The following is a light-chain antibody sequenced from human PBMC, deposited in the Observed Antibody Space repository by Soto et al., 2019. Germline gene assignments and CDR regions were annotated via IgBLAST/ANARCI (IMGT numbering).Light chain of an antibody. J-gene: IGKJ1*01. CDR2: AAS. CDR1: QSVSSIY. CDR3: RHSVNSQWT. V-gene: IGKV3-20*01. Sequence: EIVLTQSPGTLSLSPGERATLSCRPSQSVSSIYLDWFQQKPGQAPRLLIYAASSRATGIPERFSGGASAIDFTRTVSRLEPEDFAVYYCRHSVNSQWTSGQGTKVEIK.